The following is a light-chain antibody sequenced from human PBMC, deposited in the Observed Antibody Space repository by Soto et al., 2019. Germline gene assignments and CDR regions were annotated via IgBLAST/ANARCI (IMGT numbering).Light chain of an antibody. CDR2: DAS. V-gene: IGKV3-20*01. CDR1: QSVSSSY. CDR3: QQYGSSPPT. J-gene: IGKJ1*01. Sequence: EIVLTQSPGTLSLSPGDRATLSCRASQSVSSSYLAWYQQKPGQAPRLLIYDASNRATGIPDRFSGSGSGTDFTLTISRLEPEDFAVYYCQQYGSSPPTFGQGTKVDI.